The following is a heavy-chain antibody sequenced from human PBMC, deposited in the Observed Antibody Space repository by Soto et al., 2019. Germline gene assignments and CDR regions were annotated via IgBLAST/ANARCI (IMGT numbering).Heavy chain of an antibody. Sequence: ASVKVSCKASGYTFTSYGISWVRQAPGQGLEWMGWISAYNGNTNYAQKLQGRVTMTTDTSTSTAYMELRSLRSDDTAVYYCARDDMTTVTSRYYFDYWGQGTLVTSPQ. CDR2: ISAYNGNT. D-gene: IGHD4-4*01. V-gene: IGHV1-18*01. CDR1: GYTFTSYG. CDR3: ARDDMTTVTSRYYFDY. J-gene: IGHJ4*02.